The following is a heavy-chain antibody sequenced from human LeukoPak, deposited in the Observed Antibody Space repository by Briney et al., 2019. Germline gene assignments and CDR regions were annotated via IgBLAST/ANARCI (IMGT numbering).Heavy chain of an antibody. CDR1: GGSMFSSSYY. J-gene: IGHJ5*02. Sequence: PSETLSLTCTVSGGSMFSSSYYWGWIRQPPGKGLEWIGNIYYSGSTYHNPSLKSRVTIAADTSKNQFSLKLNSVTAADTAVYYCARHLNYGSGSYTHFDPWGQGTLVTVSS. D-gene: IGHD3-10*01. CDR3: ARHLNYGSGSYTHFDP. V-gene: IGHV4-39*01. CDR2: IYYSGST.